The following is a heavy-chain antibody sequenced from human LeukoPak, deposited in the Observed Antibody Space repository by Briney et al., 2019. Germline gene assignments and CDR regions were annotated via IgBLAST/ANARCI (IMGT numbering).Heavy chain of an antibody. CDR2: TFYSGST. D-gene: IGHD2-15*01. V-gene: IGHV4-39*01. J-gene: IGHJ4*02. CDR1: GGSISSSIYY. Sequence: SETLSLTCTVSGGSISSSIYYWGWTRQPPGKGLEWIGTTFYSGSTYYNPSLKSRVTISVDTSKNQFSLNLNSVTAADTAVYYCARQRKYCSGGTCYSDPFDYWGQGSLVTVSS. CDR3: ARQRKYCSGGTCYSDPFDY.